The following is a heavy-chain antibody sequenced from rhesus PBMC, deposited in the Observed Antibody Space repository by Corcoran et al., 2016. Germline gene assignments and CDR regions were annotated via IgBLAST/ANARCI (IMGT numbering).Heavy chain of an antibody. CDR2: IDGSSGST. V-gene: IGHV4-76*01. Sequence: QVQLQESGPGVVKPSETLSLNLAVSGGSISSGYDWSGVRQPPGEGLEWIGYIDGSSGSTNYNPSLKNRVTISKDASKNQFSLKLSSVTAADTAVYYCARGWSWNNRFDVWGPGVLVTVSS. D-gene: IGHD1-1*01. CDR3: ARGWSWNNRFDV. CDR1: GGSISSGYD. J-gene: IGHJ5-1*01.